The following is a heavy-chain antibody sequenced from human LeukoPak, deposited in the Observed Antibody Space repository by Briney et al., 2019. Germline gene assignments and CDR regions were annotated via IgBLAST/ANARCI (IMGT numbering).Heavy chain of an antibody. J-gene: IGHJ4*02. D-gene: IGHD6-19*01. CDR3: ARDLKQFGGWLDY. Sequence: ASVKVSCKASGYSFTNYAIHWVCQAPGQRLEWMGWITVGNGNTKYSQKFQDRVTITRDTSANTVCMELSSLRSEDTAMYYCARDLKQFGGWLDYWGQGTLVTVSS. CDR1: GYSFTNYA. V-gene: IGHV1-3*01. CDR2: ITVGNGNT.